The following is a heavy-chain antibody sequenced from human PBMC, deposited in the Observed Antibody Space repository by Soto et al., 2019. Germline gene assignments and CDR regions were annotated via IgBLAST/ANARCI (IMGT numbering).Heavy chain of an antibody. V-gene: IGHV3-33*01. CDR2: IWYDGSNK. J-gene: IGHJ6*02. CDR3: ARQGGYCSGGSCFYYYYYGMDV. D-gene: IGHD2-15*01. CDR1: GFTFSSYG. Sequence: QVQLVESGGGVVQPGRSLRLSCAASGFTFSSYGMHWVRQAPGKGLEWVAVIWYDGSNKYYADSVKGRFTISRDNSKNTLYLQMNSLRAEDTAVYFCARQGGYCSGGSCFYYYYYGMDVWGQGTTVTVSS.